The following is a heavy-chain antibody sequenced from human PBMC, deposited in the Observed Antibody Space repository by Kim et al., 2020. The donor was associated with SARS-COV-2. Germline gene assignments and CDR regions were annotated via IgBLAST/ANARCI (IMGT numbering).Heavy chain of an antibody. CDR1: GASTSNGGYY. D-gene: IGHD5-18*01. CDR2: IHYTGST. V-gene: IGHV4-31*03. CDR3: ARTTRGYSYGFQPHFFDY. Sequence: SETLSLICTVSGASTSNGGYYWSWIRQSPGKGLEWIGSIHYTGSTDYNASHMSRVTMSMDTSKDQFSLRLSSVTAADTAVYYCARTTRGYSYGFQPHFFDYWGQGTLVSVSS. J-gene: IGHJ4*02.